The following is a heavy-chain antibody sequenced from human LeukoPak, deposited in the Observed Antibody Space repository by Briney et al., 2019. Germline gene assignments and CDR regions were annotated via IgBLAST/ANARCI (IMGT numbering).Heavy chain of an antibody. D-gene: IGHD3-22*01. CDR2: INHSGST. Sequence: SETLSLTCAVYGGSFSGYYWSWIRQPPGKGLEWIGEINHSGSTNYNPSLKSRVTISVDTSKNQFSLKLSSVTAADTAVYYCARGSTMKQFDYWGLGTLVTVSS. CDR3: ARGSTMKQFDY. J-gene: IGHJ4*02. V-gene: IGHV4-34*01. CDR1: GGSFSGYY.